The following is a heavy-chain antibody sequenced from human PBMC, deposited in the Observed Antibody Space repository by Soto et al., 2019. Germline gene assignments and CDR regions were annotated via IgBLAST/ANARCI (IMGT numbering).Heavy chain of an antibody. V-gene: IGHV2-5*02. CDR2: IYWDDDK. Sequence: QITLKESGPTLVRPTQTLTLTCTFSGFSLNSSGVGVAWIRQPPGKALEWLALIYWDDDKNYSPSLKSRLTIPKDTSKNQVVLRMTNMDPVDTGTYYCTHRIPIFGVGGGWFDPWGQGALVTVSS. D-gene: IGHD3-3*01. J-gene: IGHJ5*02. CDR1: GFSLNSSGVG. CDR3: THRIPIFGVGGGWFDP.